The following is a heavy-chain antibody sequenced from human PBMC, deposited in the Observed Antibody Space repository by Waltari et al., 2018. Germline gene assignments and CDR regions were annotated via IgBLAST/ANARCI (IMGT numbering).Heavy chain of an antibody. V-gene: IGHV4-34*01. CDR1: GGSFSGSY. J-gene: IGHJ6*02. CDR2: INHSGST. Sequence: QVQLQQWGAGLLTPSETLSLTCAVYGGSFSGSYWSWIRQPPGKGLEWIGEINHSGSTNDNPSLKSRVTISVDTSKNQFSLKLSAVTAADTAVYYCARRDYDFWSGYYRDGMDVWGQGTTVTVSS. D-gene: IGHD3-3*01. CDR3: ARRDYDFWSGYYRDGMDV.